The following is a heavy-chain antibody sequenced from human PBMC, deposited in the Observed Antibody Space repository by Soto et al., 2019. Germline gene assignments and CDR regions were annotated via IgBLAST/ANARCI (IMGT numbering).Heavy chain of an antibody. Sequence: GGSLRLSCATSGFTFTNSTMNWVRQAPGEGLEWVSSITSSSSYIYYADSVKGRFTISRDNAKNSLYLQVNSLRAEDTAVYYCARVRSGWCDYWGQGTLVTVSS. CDR1: GFTFTNST. V-gene: IGHV3-21*01. CDR3: ARVRSGWCDY. CDR2: ITSSSSYI. D-gene: IGHD6-19*01. J-gene: IGHJ4*02.